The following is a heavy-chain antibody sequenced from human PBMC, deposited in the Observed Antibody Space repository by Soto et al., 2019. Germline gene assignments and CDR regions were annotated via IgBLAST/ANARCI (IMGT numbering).Heavy chain of an antibody. CDR1: GFTFSSYA. CDR2: ISASGYSA. Sequence: GGSLRLSCAASGFTFSSYAMHWVRQAPGKGLEWVSIISASGYSAYYGGAVKGRFTTSRDNSRSTLYLQMNGLRAEDTAVYYCATADFLCDPFDLWGQRTLVTVYS. J-gene: IGHJ4*02. CDR3: ATADFLCDPFDL. V-gene: IGHV3-23*01.